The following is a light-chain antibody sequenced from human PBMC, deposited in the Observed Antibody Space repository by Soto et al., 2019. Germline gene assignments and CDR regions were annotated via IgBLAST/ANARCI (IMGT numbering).Light chain of an antibody. V-gene: IGKV1-5*03. CDR3: QQYYSYPWT. J-gene: IGKJ1*01. CDR1: QRISTW. CDR2: KAS. Sequence: DIQMTQSPSTLSASVGDRVTITCRASQRISTWLAWYQQKPGKAPKILIYKASSLDSGVPSRFSGSGSGTDFTLTISSLQPDDFATYYGQQYYSYPWTFGQGTKVEIK.